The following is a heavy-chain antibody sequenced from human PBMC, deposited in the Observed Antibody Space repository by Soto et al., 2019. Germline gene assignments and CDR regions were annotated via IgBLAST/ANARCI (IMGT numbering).Heavy chain of an antibody. D-gene: IGHD3-22*01. V-gene: IGHV4-38-2*01. CDR1: GYSISSGYY. CDR3: GRIGPWVTYFYDRRPYTIENWFDP. CDR2: IYHCGSS. J-gene: IGHJ5*02. Sequence: SETLSLTCAVSGYSISSGYYWGCLRQPPGKGLEWIGSIYHCGSSYYNPSLNSRVSLSIDMTNNHVSLILNSVTDADTAVNDLGRIGPWVTYFYDRRPYTIENWFDPWGQGTLVTVSS.